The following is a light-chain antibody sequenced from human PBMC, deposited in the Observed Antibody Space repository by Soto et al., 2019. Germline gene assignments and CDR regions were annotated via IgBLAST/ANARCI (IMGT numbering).Light chain of an antibody. CDR1: QSVTSNY. V-gene: IGKV3-20*01. CDR2: GAS. Sequence: EIVLTHSPRTLSLSPGERATLSCRASQSVTSNYLAWYQQKPGQAPRLLIYGASSRATGIPDRFSGSGSGTDFTLSISRLEPEDFAVYYCQHYSSSPWSLGQGTKVDTK. CDR3: QHYSSSPWS. J-gene: IGKJ1*01.